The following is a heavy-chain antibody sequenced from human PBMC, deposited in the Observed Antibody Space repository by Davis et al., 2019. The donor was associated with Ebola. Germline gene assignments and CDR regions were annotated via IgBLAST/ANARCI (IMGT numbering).Heavy chain of an antibody. CDR1: GGSFSGHY. CDR3: ARGLGMGWFDP. CDR2: INDTGSA. D-gene: IGHD6-13*01. V-gene: IGHV4-34*01. J-gene: IGHJ5*02. Sequence: SETLSLTCAVYGGSFSGHYWTWIRQPPGKGLEWIWEINDTGSANYNPSLESRVTMSVDTSKNQFSLKVTSVTAADTAVYYCARGLGMGWFDPWGQGTLVTVSS.